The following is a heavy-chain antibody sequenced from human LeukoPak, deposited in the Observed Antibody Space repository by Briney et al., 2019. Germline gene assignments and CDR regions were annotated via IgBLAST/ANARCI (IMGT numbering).Heavy chain of an antibody. J-gene: IGHJ4*02. Sequence: GGSLRLSCEASGFTFTTYSMTWVRQAPGKGLEWVSIISSGSSAIFSADALKGRFTTSRDNAKNSLYLQMNSLRAEDTAVYYCARALLAVAGYWGQGTLVTVSS. V-gene: IGHV3-21*01. CDR2: ISSGSSAI. D-gene: IGHD6-19*01. CDR1: GFTFTTYS. CDR3: ARALLAVAGY.